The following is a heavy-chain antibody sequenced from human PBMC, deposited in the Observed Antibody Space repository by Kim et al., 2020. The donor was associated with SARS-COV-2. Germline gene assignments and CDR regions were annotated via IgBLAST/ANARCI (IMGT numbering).Heavy chain of an antibody. J-gene: IGHJ4*02. V-gene: IGHV4-34*01. CDR1: GGSFSGYY. CDR2: INHSGST. CDR3: AAWGYVDTAMVDY. D-gene: IGHD5-18*01. Sequence: SETLSLTCAVYGGSFSGYYWSWIRQPPGKGLEWIGEINHSGSTNYNPSLKSRVTISVDTSKNQFSLKLSSVTAADTALYYCAAWGYVDTAMVDYWGQGTLVTVSS.